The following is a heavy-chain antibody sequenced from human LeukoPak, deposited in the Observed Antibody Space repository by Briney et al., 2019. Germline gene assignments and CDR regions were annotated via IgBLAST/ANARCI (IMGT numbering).Heavy chain of an antibody. CDR3: ATYYGDYVYYYYGMDV. J-gene: IGHJ6*02. Sequence: GASVKVPCKVSGYTLTELSMHWVRQAPGKGLEWMGGFDPEGGETIYAQKFQGRVTMTEDTSTDTAYMELSSLRSEDTAVYYCATYYGDYVYYYYGMDVWGQGTTVTVSS. D-gene: IGHD4-17*01. CDR2: FDPEGGET. V-gene: IGHV1-24*01. CDR1: GYTLTELS.